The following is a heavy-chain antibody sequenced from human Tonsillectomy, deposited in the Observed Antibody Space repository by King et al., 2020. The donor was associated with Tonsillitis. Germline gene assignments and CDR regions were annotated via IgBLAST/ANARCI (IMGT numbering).Heavy chain of an antibody. Sequence: VQLQESGPGLVKPSQTLALTCAVSGGPISSGGYSWSWIRQPPGKGLEWIGYIYYSGSTHYNPSLKSRVTISVDTSKNQFSLKLSSVTAADTAVYYCARARGYKYYFDYWGRGTLVTVSS. CDR2: IYYSGST. CDR1: GGPISSGGYS. D-gene: IGHD3-22*01. J-gene: IGHJ4*02. V-gene: IGHV4-30-4*07. CDR3: ARARGYKYYFDY.